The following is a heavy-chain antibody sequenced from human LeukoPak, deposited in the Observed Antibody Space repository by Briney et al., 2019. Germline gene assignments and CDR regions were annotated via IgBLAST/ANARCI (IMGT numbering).Heavy chain of an antibody. Sequence: SETLSLTCSVFAGSISSSSYCSGWIRQPPGKGLEWTGTIYFSARTSYNPSLKSRVTISVDTSKNQFSLKLSSVTAADTAVYYCARNSVPTRIVGATRYFDYWGQGTLVTVSS. CDR1: AGSISSSSYC. CDR2: IYFSART. V-gene: IGHV4-39*01. J-gene: IGHJ4*02. CDR3: ARNSVPTRIVGATRYFDY. D-gene: IGHD1-26*01.